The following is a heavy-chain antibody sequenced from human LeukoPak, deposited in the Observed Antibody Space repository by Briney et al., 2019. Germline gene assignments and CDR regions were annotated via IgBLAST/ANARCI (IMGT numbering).Heavy chain of an antibody. CDR3: AREWLMITFGASGMDV. CDR2: INPNSGGT. J-gene: IGHJ6*02. D-gene: IGHD3-16*01. V-gene: IGHV1-2*02. CDR1: GYTSTGYY. Sequence: ASVKVSCKASGYTSTGYYMHWVRQAPGQGLVWMGWINPNSGGTNYAQKFQGRVTMTRDTSISTAYMELSRLRSDDTAVYYCAREWLMITFGASGMDVWGQGTTVTVSS.